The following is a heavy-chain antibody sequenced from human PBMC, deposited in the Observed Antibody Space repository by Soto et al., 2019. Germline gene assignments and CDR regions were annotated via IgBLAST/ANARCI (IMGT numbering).Heavy chain of an antibody. CDR3: AKAMGWSFDY. CDR2: ISWNSGSI. V-gene: IGHV3-9*01. CDR1: GFTFDDYA. D-gene: IGHD3-3*01. J-gene: IGHJ4*02. Sequence: EVQLVESGGGLVQPGRSLRLSCAASGFTFDDYAMHWVRRAPGKGLEWVSGISWNSGSIGYADSVKCRFTISRDNAKNPLYLQMNSLRAEDTALYYCAKAMGWSFDYWGQGTLVTVSS.